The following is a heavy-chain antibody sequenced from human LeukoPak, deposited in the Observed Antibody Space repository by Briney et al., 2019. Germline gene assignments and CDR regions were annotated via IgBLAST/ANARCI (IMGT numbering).Heavy chain of an antibody. Sequence: GGSLRLSCAASGFTFSSYAMSWVRQAPARGLEWVSSLRGGGETFYTDSVKGRFTLSRDESRNTVYLQMNNLRVEDTAVYFCAKASWVSSADAVLWGQGTLVTVSS. V-gene: IGHV3-23*01. CDR1: GFTFSSYA. D-gene: IGHD3-16*01. CDR3: AKASWVSSADAVL. CDR2: LRGGGET. J-gene: IGHJ4*02.